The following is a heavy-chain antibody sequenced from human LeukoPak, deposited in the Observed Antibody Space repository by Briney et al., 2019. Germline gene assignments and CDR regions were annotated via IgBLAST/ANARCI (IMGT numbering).Heavy chain of an antibody. V-gene: IGHV4-61*01. J-gene: IGHJ6*02. CDR2: IYDRGST. CDR3: ARDSGTMVRGVMSYFDYYYGMDV. Sequence: KPSETLSLTCTVSGGSVSSGTYYWNWIRQPPGKGLEWIGYIYDRGSTNYNPSLKSRVTISVDTSKNQFSLKLSSVTAADTAVYYCARDSGTMVRGVMSYFDYYYGMDVWSQGATVTVSS. D-gene: IGHD3-10*01. CDR1: GGSVSSGTYY.